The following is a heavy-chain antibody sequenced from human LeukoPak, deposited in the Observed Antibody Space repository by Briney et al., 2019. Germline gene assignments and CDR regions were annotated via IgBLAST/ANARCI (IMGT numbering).Heavy chain of an antibody. J-gene: IGHJ3*02. CDR1: GFTFSSYA. Sequence: PGRSLRLSCAASGFTFSSYAMHWVRQAPGKGLEWVAVISYDGSNKYYADSVKGRFTISRDNSKNTLYLQMNSLRAEDTAVYYCAREAGDYDAFDIWGQGTMVTVSS. CDR3: AREAGDYDAFDI. V-gene: IGHV3-30-3*01. D-gene: IGHD4-17*01. CDR2: ISYDGSNK.